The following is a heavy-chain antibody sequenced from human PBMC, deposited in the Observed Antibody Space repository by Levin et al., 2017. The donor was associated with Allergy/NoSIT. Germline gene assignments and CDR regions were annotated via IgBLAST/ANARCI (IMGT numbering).Heavy chain of an antibody. CDR2: IFHSGTT. D-gene: IGHD1-26*01. CDR3: ARGTATALDV. Sequence: SETLSLTCAVSGGSITSTNWWSWVRQPPGKDLEWIGEIFHSGTTNYNPSLKSRVTISIDNSKTQFSLKLSSVTAADTAVYYCARGTATALDVWGKGTTVTVSS. J-gene: IGHJ6*04. V-gene: IGHV4-4*02. CDR1: GGSITSTNW.